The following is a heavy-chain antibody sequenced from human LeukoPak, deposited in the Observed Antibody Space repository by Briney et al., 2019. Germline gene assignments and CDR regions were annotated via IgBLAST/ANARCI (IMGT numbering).Heavy chain of an antibody. D-gene: IGHD6-19*01. V-gene: IGHV4-39*01. Sequence: SETLSLTCTVSGDSISTSNSYWGWIRQPQGTGLEWTGSSYYSGSTYYNPSLKSRVTISVDTSKNQFSLKLSSVTAADTAVYYCARHLIGYSSGWYEGDDYWGQGTLVTVSS. CDR2: SYYSGST. CDR3: ARHLIGYSSGWYEGDDY. CDR1: GDSISTSNSY. J-gene: IGHJ4*02.